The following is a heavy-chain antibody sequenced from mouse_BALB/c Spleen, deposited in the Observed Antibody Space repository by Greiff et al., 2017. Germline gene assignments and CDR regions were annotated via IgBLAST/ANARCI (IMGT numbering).Heavy chain of an antibody. CDR3: ARDGNYYFDY. CDR2: ISSGGST. J-gene: IGHJ2*01. Sequence: EVKLVESGGGLVKPGGSLKLSCAASGFTFSSYAMSWVRQTPEKRLEWVASISSGGSTYYPDSVKGRFTISRDNARNILYLQVSSLRSEDTAMYYCARDGNYYFDYWGQGTTLTVSS. CDR1: GFTFSSYA. V-gene: IGHV5-6-5*01. D-gene: IGHD2-1*01.